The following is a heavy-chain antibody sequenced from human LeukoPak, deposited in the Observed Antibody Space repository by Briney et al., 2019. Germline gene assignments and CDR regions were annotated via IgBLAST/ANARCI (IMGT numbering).Heavy chain of an antibody. J-gene: IGHJ4*02. Sequence: SETLSLTCTVSGGSMTNFYWTWIRQPPGKGLEWIGYISYSGSTNYNPSLKSRVTISVDTSKNQFSLNLSSVTAADTAVYYCARTNYGYTPPGDWGQGTLVTVSS. CDR3: ARTNYGYTPPGD. CDR1: GGSMTNFY. D-gene: IGHD5-24*01. V-gene: IGHV4-59*01. CDR2: ISYSGST.